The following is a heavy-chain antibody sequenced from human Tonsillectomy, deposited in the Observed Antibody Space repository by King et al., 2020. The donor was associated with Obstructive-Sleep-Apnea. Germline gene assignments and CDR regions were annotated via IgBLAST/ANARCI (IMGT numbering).Heavy chain of an antibody. V-gene: IGHV3-48*04. CDR2: ISGSSGTI. D-gene: IGHD1-26*01. Sequence: VQLVESGGGLVQPGGSLRLSCAASGLTFSTYSMNWVRQAPGKGLEWVSYISGSSGTIYYADSVKCRFTISRYNAKNSLYLQMNSLRAEDTAVYYCAGLRGSSPHWGQGTLVTVSS. J-gene: IGHJ4*02. CDR3: AGLRGSSPH. CDR1: GLTFSTYS.